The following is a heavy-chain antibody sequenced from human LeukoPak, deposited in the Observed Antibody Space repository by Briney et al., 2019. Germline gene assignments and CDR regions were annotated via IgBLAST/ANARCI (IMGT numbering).Heavy chain of an antibody. Sequence: GGSLRLSCAASGFTFRDYYMSWIRQAPGKGLEWVSYISSSGSYTKKADSVEGRFTISRDNAKNSMYLQMNSLRAEDTAVYYCAKDSHAIVEGATFDYWGQGTLVTVSS. D-gene: IGHD1-26*01. CDR1: GFTFRDYY. V-gene: IGHV3-11*06. J-gene: IGHJ4*02. CDR2: ISSSGSYT. CDR3: AKDSHAIVEGATFDY.